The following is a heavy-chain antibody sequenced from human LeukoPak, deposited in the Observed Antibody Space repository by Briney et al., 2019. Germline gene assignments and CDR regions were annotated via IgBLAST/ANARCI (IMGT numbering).Heavy chain of an antibody. CDR1: GGSFSGYY. CDR3: ARGSRCSGGSCRGKTTRQFDP. CDR2: INHSGST. V-gene: IGHV4-34*01. J-gene: IGHJ5*02. Sequence: SETLSLTCAVYGGSFSGYYWSWIRQPPGKGLEWIGEINHSGSTNYNPSLKSRVTISVDTSKNQFSLKLSSVTAADTAVYYCARGSRCSGGSCRGKTTRQFDPWGQGTLVTVSS. D-gene: IGHD2-15*01.